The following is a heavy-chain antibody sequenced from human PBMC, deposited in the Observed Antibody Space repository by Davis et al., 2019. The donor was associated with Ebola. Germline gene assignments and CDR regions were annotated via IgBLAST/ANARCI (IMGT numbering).Heavy chain of an antibody. CDR3: TSLSGYDSSGYLQNI. V-gene: IGHV4-39*01. Sequence: SETLSLTCTVSGGYISGYYWSWIRQPPGKGLEWIGSISDGGRTNYNPSLKSRVTISVDTSKKQFSLKLSSVTAADTAVYYCTSLSGYDSSGYLQNIWGQGTMVTVSS. CDR2: ISDGGRT. D-gene: IGHD3-22*01. J-gene: IGHJ3*02. CDR1: GGYISGYY.